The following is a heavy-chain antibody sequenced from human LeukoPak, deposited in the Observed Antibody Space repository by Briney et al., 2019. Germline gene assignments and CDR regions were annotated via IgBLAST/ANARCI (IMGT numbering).Heavy chain of an antibody. CDR3: ARTGAAGPLGGNRYWFFDL. V-gene: IGHV3-11*01. D-gene: IGHD3-16*01. Sequence: GGSLRLSCAASGFTFSDYYMSWIRQAPGKGLEWVSYISSSGSTIYYADSVKGRFAISRDNAKNSLYLQMNSLRAGDTAVYYCARTGAAGPLGGNRYWFFDLWGRGTLVTVSS. CDR1: GFTFSDYY. CDR2: ISSSGSTI. J-gene: IGHJ2*01.